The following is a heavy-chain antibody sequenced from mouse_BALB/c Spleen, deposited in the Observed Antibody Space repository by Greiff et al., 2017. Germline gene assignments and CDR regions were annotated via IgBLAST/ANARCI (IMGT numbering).Heavy chain of an antibody. D-gene: IGHD1-1*01. CDR2: ISSGGST. Sequence: DVKLVESGGGLVKPGGSLKLSCAASGFTFSSYAMSWVRQTPEKRLEWVASISSGGSTYYPDSVKGRFTISRDNARSILYLQMSSLWSEDTAMYYCAREDYYGSRGTWFAYWGQGTLVTVSA. V-gene: IGHV5-6-5*01. J-gene: IGHJ3*01. CDR1: GFTFSSYA. CDR3: AREDYYGSRGTWFAY.